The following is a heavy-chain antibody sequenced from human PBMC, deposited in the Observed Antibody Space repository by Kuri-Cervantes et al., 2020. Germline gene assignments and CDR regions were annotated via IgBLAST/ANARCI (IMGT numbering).Heavy chain of an antibody. J-gene: IGHJ6*04. CDR3: ARDVNYCSGGNCYRGLDV. CDR1: GGSISSYY. Sequence: SETLSLTCTVSGGSISSYYWSWIRQPAGKGLEWIGRIYTSGSTNYNPSLKSRVTISVDTSKNQFSLKLSSVTAADTAVYYCARDVNYCSGGNCYRGLDVWGKGATVTVSS. CDR2: IYTSGST. D-gene: IGHD2-15*01. V-gene: IGHV4-4*07.